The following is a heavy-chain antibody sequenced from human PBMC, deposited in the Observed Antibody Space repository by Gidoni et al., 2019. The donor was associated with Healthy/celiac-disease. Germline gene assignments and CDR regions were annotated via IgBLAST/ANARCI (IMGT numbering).Heavy chain of an antibody. CDR1: GFTFSSHG. Sequence: QVQLVESGGGVVQPGRSLILSCAASGFTFSSHGIRWVRKDPGQGLEGVVVIWYDGSNKYYADSVKGRFTISRDNSKNTLYLQMNSLRAEDTSVYYCAREPLPYYDFWSGYYTHWGQGTLVTVSS. V-gene: IGHV3-33*01. CDR3: AREPLPYYDFWSGYYTH. J-gene: IGHJ4*02. D-gene: IGHD3-3*01. CDR2: IWYDGSNK.